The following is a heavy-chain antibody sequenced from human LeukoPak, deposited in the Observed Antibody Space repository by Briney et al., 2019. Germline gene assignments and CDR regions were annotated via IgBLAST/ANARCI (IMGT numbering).Heavy chain of an antibody. CDR3: ARVKSKRPPLDY. CDR2: ITGSGSNT. J-gene: IGHJ4*02. D-gene: IGHD6-25*01. Sequence: PGGSLRLSCAASGFTFSSYAMSWVRQAPGKGLEWVSAITGSGSNTYYADSVKGRFTISRDNAKNSLYLQMNSLRAEDTAVYYCARVKSKRPPLDYWGQGTLVTVSS. CDR1: GFTFSSYA. V-gene: IGHV3-23*01.